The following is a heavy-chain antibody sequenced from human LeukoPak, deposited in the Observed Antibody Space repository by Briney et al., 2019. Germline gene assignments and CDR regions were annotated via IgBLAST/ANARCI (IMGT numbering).Heavy chain of an antibody. CDR1: GGSISSGDYY. J-gene: IGHJ3*02. D-gene: IGHD2-2*01. Sequence: SETLSLTCTVSGGSISSGDYYWSWIRQPPGKGLEWIGYIYYSGSTYYNPSLKSRVTISVDTSKNQFSLKLSSVTAADTAVYYCARGVVVPAAMPSDDAFDIWGQGTMVTVSS. CDR2: IYYSGST. CDR3: ARGVVVPAAMPSDDAFDI. V-gene: IGHV4-30-4*01.